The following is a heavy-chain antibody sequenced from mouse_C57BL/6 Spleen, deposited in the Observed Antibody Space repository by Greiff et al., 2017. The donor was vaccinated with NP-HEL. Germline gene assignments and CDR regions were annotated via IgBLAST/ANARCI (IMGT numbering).Heavy chain of an antibody. D-gene: IGHD2-2*01. CDR2: IYPGSGST. J-gene: IGHJ3*01. Sequence: QVHVKQPGAELVKPGASVKMSCKASGYTFTSYWITWVKQRPGQGLEWIGDIYPGSGSTNYNEKFKSKATLTVDTSSSTAYMQLSSLTSEDSAVYYCARLLVTTEGFAYWGQGTLVTVSA. CDR1: GYTFTSYW. CDR3: ARLLVTTEGFAY. V-gene: IGHV1-55*01.